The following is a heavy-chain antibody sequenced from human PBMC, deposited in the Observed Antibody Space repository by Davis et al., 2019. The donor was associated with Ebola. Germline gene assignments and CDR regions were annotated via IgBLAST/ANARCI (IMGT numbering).Heavy chain of an antibody. D-gene: IGHD6-13*01. J-gene: IGHJ4*02. V-gene: IGHV3-23*01. CDR3: ARDGGIAAAGIDY. CDR1: GFTFSSYA. CDR2: ISGSGGST. Sequence: GESLKISCAASGFTFSSYAMSWVRQAPGKGLEWVSAISGSGGSTYYADSVKGRFTISRDNAKNSLYLQMNSLRDEDTAVYYCARDGGIAAAGIDYWGQGTLVTVSS.